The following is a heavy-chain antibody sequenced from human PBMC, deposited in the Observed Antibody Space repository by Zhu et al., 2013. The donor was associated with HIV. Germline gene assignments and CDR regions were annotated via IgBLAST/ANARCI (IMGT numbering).Heavy chain of an antibody. CDR1: GYTFTSYG. Sequence: QIQLVQSGAEVKKPGASVRVSCKASGYTFTSYGISWVRQAPGQGLEWMGWISAYNGNTNYVQKFQDRVTMTRDTSTSTAYMELRTLRSDDTAVFYCARVRGYCISTSCSPADYWGQGTLVTVSS. CDR3: ARVRGYCISTSCSPADY. J-gene: IGHJ4*02. V-gene: IGHV1-18*01. D-gene: IGHD2-2*01. CDR2: ISAYNGNT.